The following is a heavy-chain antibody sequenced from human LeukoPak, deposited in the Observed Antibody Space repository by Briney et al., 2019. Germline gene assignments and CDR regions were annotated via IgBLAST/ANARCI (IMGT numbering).Heavy chain of an antibody. Sequence: PGGSLRLSCAASGFIFSNYGMHWVRQAPGKRLEWVAVIWNDGSETFHADSVKGRFTISRDNSKNTLYLQMNSLRAEDTAVYYCARDNGEWRLNWFDHWGQGTLVTVSS. CDR1: GFIFSNYG. D-gene: IGHD2-8*01. J-gene: IGHJ5*02. CDR2: IWNDGSET. V-gene: IGHV3-33*01. CDR3: ARDNGEWRLNWFDH.